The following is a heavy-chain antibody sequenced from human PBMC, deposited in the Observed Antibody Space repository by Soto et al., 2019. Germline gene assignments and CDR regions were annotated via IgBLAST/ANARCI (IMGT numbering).Heavy chain of an antibody. CDR3: AGQTFTIAAASYGRSNWFDP. V-gene: IGHV4-39*01. J-gene: IGHJ5*02. Sequence: SETLSLTCSASGGSITSSSHFWGWVRQPPGKGLEWIGTIYFTGNTYYTPSLKSRLTMSIDTSKNEFPLRLNSVTAADTAVYYCAGQTFTIAAASYGRSNWFDPWGPGTLVTVS. CDR1: GGSITSSSHF. D-gene: IGHD6-25*01. CDR2: IYFTGNT.